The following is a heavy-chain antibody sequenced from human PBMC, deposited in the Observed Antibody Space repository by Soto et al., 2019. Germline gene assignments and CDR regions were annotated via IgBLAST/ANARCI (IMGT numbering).Heavy chain of an antibody. D-gene: IGHD6-19*01. CDR3: AKGDSSWVSWFDP. CDR2: INPTTGAT. Sequence: ASVKVSCKASGYTFTAQYLHWVRKAPGEGLEWMGWINPTTGATRYAQKFQGRVTMTRDTSMSTAYLEVRSLRPDDPAVYYCAKGDSSWVSWFDPCGQGTLFTV. V-gene: IGHV1-2*02. CDR1: GYTFTAQY. J-gene: IGHJ5*02.